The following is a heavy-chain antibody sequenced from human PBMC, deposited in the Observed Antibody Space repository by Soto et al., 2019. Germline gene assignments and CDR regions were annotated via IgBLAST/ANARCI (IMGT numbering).Heavy chain of an antibody. CDR1: GFTFDDYA. D-gene: IGHD6-25*01. Sequence: GGSLRLSCAASGFTFDDYAMHWVRQAPGKGLEWVSGISWNSGSIGYADSVKGRFTISRDNAKNSLYLQMNSLRAEDTALYYCAKDIKAAPTGYYFDYWGQGTLVTVSS. CDR3: AKDIKAAPTGYYFDY. J-gene: IGHJ4*02. CDR2: ISWNSGSI. V-gene: IGHV3-9*01.